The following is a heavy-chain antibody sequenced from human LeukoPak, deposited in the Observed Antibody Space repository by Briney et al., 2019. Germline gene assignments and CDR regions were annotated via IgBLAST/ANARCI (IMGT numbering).Heavy chain of an antibody. V-gene: IGHV3-74*01. CDR1: GFTFSSYW. Sequence: GGSLRLSCAASGFTFSSYWMHWVRQAPGKGLVWVSRINIDGSSTSYADSVKGRFTISRDNSKNTLYLQMNSLRAEDTAVYYCAKGGTDYYYYYYMDVWGKGTTVTVSS. D-gene: IGHD2-15*01. CDR2: INIDGSST. CDR3: AKGGTDYYYYYYMDV. J-gene: IGHJ6*03.